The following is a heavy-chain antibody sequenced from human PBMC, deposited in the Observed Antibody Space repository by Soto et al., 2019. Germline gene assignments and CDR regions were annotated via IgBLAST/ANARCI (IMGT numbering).Heavy chain of an antibody. Sequence: VQLVESAGGLVKPGGSLRLSSVASGFSFNEAWMNWFRQAPGQALEWVGRIRTSAGGGAKNYVAPVQGRFTISRDDSKNTLYLHMNSLRTEDTAIYYCTTGSVEGIWGQGTTVIVSS. J-gene: IGHJ6*02. CDR3: TTGSVEGI. CDR1: GFSFNEAW. V-gene: IGHV3-15*07. D-gene: IGHD2-15*01. CDR2: IRTSAGGGAK.